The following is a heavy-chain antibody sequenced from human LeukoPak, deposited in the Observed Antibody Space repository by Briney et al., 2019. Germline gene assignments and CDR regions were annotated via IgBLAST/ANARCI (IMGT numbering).Heavy chain of an antibody. J-gene: IGHJ4*02. V-gene: IGHV3-30*18. CDR2: ISYDGSNK. Sequence: PGRSLRLSCAASGFTSSSYDMHWVRQAPGKGLEWVAVISYDGSNKYYADSVKGRFTISRDSSKNTLYLQMNSLRAEDTAVYYCAKGGYYGSGNYAYYFDYWGQGTLVTVSS. CDR1: GFTSSSYD. D-gene: IGHD3-10*01. CDR3: AKGGYYGSGNYAYYFDY.